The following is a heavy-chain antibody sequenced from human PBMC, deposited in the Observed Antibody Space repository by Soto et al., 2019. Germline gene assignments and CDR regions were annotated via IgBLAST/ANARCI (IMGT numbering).Heavy chain of an antibody. CDR3: AREANVVQSDAFDI. CDR2: IIPIFGTA. V-gene: IGHV1-69*01. D-gene: IGHD2-15*01. J-gene: IGHJ3*02. CDR1: GGTFSSYA. Sequence: QVQLVQSGAEVKKPGSSVKVSCKASGGTFSSYAISWVRQAPGQGLEWMGGIIPIFGTANYAQKFQGRVTITADESTSTVYTELSSLRSEDTAVYYCAREANVVQSDAFDIWGQGTMVTVSS.